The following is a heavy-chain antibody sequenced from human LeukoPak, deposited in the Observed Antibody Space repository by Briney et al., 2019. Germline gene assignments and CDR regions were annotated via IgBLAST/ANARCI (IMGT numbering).Heavy chain of an antibody. J-gene: IGHJ4*02. Sequence: GGSLRLSCAASGFTFNNFGLHWVRQAPGKGLGWVAFISYDGSDKNCVDSVQGRFTISRDNSKNTLYLQMNSLRVDDTAVYYCVKDLHSGWSFDYWGQGILVTVSS. CDR2: ISYDGSDK. V-gene: IGHV3-30*02. D-gene: IGHD6-19*01. CDR1: GFTFNNFG. CDR3: VKDLHSGWSFDY.